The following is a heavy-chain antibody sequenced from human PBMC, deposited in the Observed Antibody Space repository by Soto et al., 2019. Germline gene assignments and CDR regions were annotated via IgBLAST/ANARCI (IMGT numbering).Heavy chain of an antibody. CDR2: IIPIFGTA. V-gene: IGHV1-69*13. D-gene: IGHD6-6*01. CDR3: ARGTVVAARYPFDY. J-gene: IGHJ4*02. Sequence: GASVKVSCKASGGTFSSYAISWVRQAPGQGLEWMGGIIPIFGTANYAQKFQGRVTITADESTSTAYMELSSLRSEDTAVYYCARGTVVAARYPFDYWGQGTLVTVSS. CDR1: GGTFSSYA.